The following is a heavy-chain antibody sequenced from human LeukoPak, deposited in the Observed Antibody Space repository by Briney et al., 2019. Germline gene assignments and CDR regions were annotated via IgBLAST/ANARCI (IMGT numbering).Heavy chain of an antibody. CDR1: GFTFSRYA. CDR3: ARVDTAMGSLDY. Sequence: PGRSLRLSCAASGFTFSRYAMHWVRQAPGKGLAGVAIIWYDGSNKNYVDSVKGRFTISRDNGKNTLYLQMNSLRAEDTAVYYCARVDTAMGSLDYWGQGILVTVSS. J-gene: IGHJ4*02. V-gene: IGHV3-33*01. D-gene: IGHD5-18*01. CDR2: IWYDGSNK.